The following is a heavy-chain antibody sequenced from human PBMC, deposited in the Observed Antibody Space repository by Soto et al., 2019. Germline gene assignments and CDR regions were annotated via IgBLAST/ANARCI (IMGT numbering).Heavy chain of an antibody. J-gene: IGHJ4*02. CDR2: INPILSVS. CDR1: GDTFTFYS. CDR3: ASSYGSGYRAVDY. Sequence: QVQLVQSGAEVKRPGSSVKVSCKASGDTFTFYSINWVRQAPGLGLEWMGRINPILSVSNYAQRFQGRVTMTANKSTSTAYIELSSLRSEDTAIYYCASSYGSGYRAVDYWGQGALVTVSS. V-gene: IGHV1-69*02. D-gene: IGHD3-10*01.